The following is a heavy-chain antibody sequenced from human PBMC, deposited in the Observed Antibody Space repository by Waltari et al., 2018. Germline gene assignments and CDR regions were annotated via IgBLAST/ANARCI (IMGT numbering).Heavy chain of an antibody. J-gene: IGHJ5*02. Sequence: QVQLVHSGAEVKNPGASVKVSCKASGYTFTGSYMHWVRQAPGQGLEWMGRINPNSGGTNFAQKVQDRVTMTRDTSISTAYMELSGLRSDDTAMYYCARALSGYESAWGQGTLVTVSS. CDR3: ARALSGYESA. D-gene: IGHD5-12*01. CDR1: GYTFTGSY. V-gene: IGHV1-2*06. CDR2: INPNSGGT.